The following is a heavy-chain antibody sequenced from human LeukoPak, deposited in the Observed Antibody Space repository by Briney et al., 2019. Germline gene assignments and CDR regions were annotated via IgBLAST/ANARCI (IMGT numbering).Heavy chain of an antibody. J-gene: IGHJ4*03. CDR2: IYYSGST. CDR1: GGSISSGGYY. D-gene: IGHD3-22*01. CDR3: ARVVSGRSYDSSGLYFDY. V-gene: IGHV4-31*03. Sequence: SETLSLTCTVSGGSISSGGYYWSWIRQHPGKGLEWIGYIYYSGSTYYNPSLKSRVTISVDTSKNQFSLKLSSVTAADTAVYYCARVVSGRSYDSSGLYFDYWGQGTTVTVSS.